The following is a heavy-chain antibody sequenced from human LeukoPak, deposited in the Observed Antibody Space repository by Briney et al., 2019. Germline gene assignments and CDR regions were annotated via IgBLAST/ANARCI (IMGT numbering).Heavy chain of an antibody. CDR3: AKDGLYCSGGSCYSIYYYYYMDV. D-gene: IGHD2-15*01. CDR2: ISGSGGST. V-gene: IGHV3-23*01. J-gene: IGHJ6*03. Sequence: GGSLGLSCAASGFTFSSYGMSWVRQAPGKGLEWVSAISGSGGSTYYADSVKGRFTISRDNSKNTLYLQMNSLRAEDTAVYYCAKDGLYCSGGSCYSIYYYYYMDVWGKGTTVTVSS. CDR1: GFTFSSYG.